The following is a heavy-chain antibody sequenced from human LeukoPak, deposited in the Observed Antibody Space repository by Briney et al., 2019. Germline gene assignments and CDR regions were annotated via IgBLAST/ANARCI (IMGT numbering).Heavy chain of an antibody. CDR3: ARSEGGNLWNYFDY. D-gene: IGHD4-23*01. CDR2: ISGYTGNT. V-gene: IGHV1-18*01. Sequence: ASVKVSCKPSGYTFTTYGISWVRQAPGQGLEWMGWISGYTGNTNYAQKLQARVTMTTDTSTSTAYMELRSLRSDDTAVYYCARSEGGNLWNYFDYWGQGTLVTVSS. CDR1: GYTFTTYG. J-gene: IGHJ4*02.